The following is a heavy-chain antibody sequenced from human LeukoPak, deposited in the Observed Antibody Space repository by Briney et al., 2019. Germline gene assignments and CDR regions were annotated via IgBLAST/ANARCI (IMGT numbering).Heavy chain of an antibody. J-gene: IGHJ5*02. CDR2: IKQDGSEK. D-gene: IGHD5-12*01. Sequence: GGSLRLSCAASVFTFSSYWMSWVRQAPGKGLEWVANIKQDGSEKYYVDSVKGRFTISRDNAKNSLYLQMNSLRAEDTAVYYCARYIAGANWFDPWGQGTLVTVSS. V-gene: IGHV3-7*03. CDR3: ARYIAGANWFDP. CDR1: VFTFSSYW.